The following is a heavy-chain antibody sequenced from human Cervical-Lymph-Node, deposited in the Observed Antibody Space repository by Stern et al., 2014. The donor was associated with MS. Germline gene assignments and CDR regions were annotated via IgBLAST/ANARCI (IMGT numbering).Heavy chain of an antibody. CDR2: IHPHSGGP. Sequence: VQLVQSGAEVKKPGASVKVSCKASGYTFTGYFMHWVRQAPGQGLEWMGRIHPHSGGPEYAQTFQGRVTMTRDTSISTAYMELSWLRSDDKAVYYCARSAIEIAAPGHFDYGGQGPLVTVSS. CDR3: ARSAIEIAAPGHFDY. V-gene: IGHV1-2*06. D-gene: IGHD6-13*01. J-gene: IGHJ4*02. CDR1: GYTFTGYF.